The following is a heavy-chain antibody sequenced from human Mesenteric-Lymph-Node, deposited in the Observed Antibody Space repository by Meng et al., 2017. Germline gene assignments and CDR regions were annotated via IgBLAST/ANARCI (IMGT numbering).Heavy chain of an antibody. CDR2: FDPEDGET. CDR3: ATGRNRGDSSGYFDY. V-gene: IGHV1-24*01. Sequence: ASVKVSCKVSGYTLTELSMHWVRQAPGKGLEWMGGFDPEDGETIYAQKFQGRVTMTEDTSTDTAYMELSSLRSEDTAVYYCATGRNRGDSSGYFDYWGQGTLVTVSS. D-gene: IGHD3-22*01. J-gene: IGHJ4*02. CDR1: GYTLTELS.